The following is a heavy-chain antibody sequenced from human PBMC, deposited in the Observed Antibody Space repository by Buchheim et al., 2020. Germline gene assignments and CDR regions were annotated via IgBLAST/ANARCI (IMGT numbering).Heavy chain of an antibody. CDR2: IDPSDSYT. Sequence: EVQLVQSGAEVKKPGESLRISCKGSGYSFTNYWINWVRQMPGKGLEWMGRIDPSDSYTYYSPSFQGHATIPADKPIGTAYLQWISLEASDTAIYYCARQGAVAGWFDPWGQGTL. CDR1: GYSFTNYW. J-gene: IGHJ5*02. CDR3: ARQGAVAGWFDP. V-gene: IGHV5-10-1*01. D-gene: IGHD6-19*01.